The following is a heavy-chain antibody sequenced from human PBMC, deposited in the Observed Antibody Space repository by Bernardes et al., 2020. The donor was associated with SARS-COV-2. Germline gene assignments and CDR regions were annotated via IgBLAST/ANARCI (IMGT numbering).Heavy chain of an antibody. CDR3: VRDSGSNFDY. CDR2: ISSNSNTI. CDR1: GFTFSSYS. D-gene: IGHD1-26*01. J-gene: IGHJ4*02. Sequence: GSLRLSCAASGFTFSSYSVNWVRQAPGKGLEWVSYISSNSNTIYNRDSVKGRFTISRDNAKNSLYLQMNSLRDEDTAVYYCVRDSGSNFDYWGQGTLVTVSS. V-gene: IGHV3-48*02.